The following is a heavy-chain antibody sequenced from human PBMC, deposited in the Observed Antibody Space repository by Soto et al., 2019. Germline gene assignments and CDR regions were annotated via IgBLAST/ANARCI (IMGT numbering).Heavy chain of an antibody. CDR3: AHRQAQGIGLAGTFDS. V-gene: IGHV2-5*02. J-gene: IGHJ4*02. Sequence: QITLKESGPTLVKPTQTLTLTCTFSGFSFSTTGVGVGWIRQPPGKALEWLALIYWDDDKRYSPSLKSRLTITKDTPKTHVVLTITNMDPVDTATYYCAHRQAQGIGLAGTFDSWGQGTLVTVSS. D-gene: IGHD6-19*01. CDR2: IYWDDDK. CDR1: GFSFSTTGVG.